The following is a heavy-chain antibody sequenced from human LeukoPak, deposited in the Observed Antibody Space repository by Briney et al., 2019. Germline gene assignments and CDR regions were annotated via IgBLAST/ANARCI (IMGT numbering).Heavy chain of an antibody. CDR1: GFTFSSYA. V-gene: IGHV3-23*01. CDR3: AKGYDILTLDAFDI. J-gene: IGHJ3*02. Sequence: PGGSLRLSCAASGFTFSSYAMTWVRQAPGKGLEWVSAISGGGSTYYADSVKGRFTISRDNSKSTLYLQINSLRAEDTAVYYCAKGYDILTLDAFDIWGQGTMVTVSS. D-gene: IGHD3-9*01. CDR2: ISGGGST.